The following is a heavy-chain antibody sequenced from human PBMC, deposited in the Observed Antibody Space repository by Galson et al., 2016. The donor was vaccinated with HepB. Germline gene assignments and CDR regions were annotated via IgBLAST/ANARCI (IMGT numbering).Heavy chain of an antibody. D-gene: IGHD1-26*01. V-gene: IGHV2-5*01. J-gene: IGHJ3*02. Sequence: PALVKPTQTLTLTCTFSGFSLSTSGEGVGWTRQPPGKALEWLALLYWNDPKRYSPSPQLRLTITKDTSKKQVVLTMTNMDPVDTATYFCALTGSYQASDGFDSWGQGTMVTVSS. CDR3: ALTGSYQASDGFDS. CDR1: GFSLSTSGEG. CDR2: LYWNDPK.